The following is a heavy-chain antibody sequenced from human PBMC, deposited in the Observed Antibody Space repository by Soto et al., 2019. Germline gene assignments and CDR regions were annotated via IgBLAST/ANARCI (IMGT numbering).Heavy chain of an antibody. J-gene: IGHJ4*02. D-gene: IGHD3-3*01. CDR3: AHRVLRTVFGLVTTTAIYFDF. Sequence: QITLNESGPTQVKPRQTLTLTCTFSGFSLTTSGVGVGWIRQSPGKAPEWLALIYWDDDKRYSPSLKSRLTITKDTSKIQVVLTWADLDPADTATSYCAHRVLRTVFGLVTTTAIYFDFWGQGTPVAVSS. CDR2: IYWDDDK. V-gene: IGHV2-5*02. CDR1: GFSLTTSGVG.